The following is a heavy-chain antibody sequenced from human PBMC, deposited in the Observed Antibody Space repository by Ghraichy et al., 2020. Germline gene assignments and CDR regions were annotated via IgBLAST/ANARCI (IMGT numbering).Heavy chain of an antibody. CDR2: INHSGST. CDR3: ARGRGFKVFDY. Sequence: SETLSLTCAVSGGSFSGYYWSWIRQPPGKGLEWIGEINHSGSTNYTPSLKSLVTFSVDTSNNKFSLKLSSVTAADTALYYCARGRGFKVFDYCGHGTLVTVSS. CDR1: GGSFSGYY. D-gene: IGHD5-24*01. J-gene: IGHJ4*01. V-gene: IGHV4-34*01.